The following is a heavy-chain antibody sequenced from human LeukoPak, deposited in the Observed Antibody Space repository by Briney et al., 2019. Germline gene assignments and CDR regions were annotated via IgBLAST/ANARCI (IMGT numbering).Heavy chain of an antibody. D-gene: IGHD3-10*01. Sequence: MPSETLSLTCTVSGGSISSSSYYWGWIRQPPGKGLEWIGSIYYSGSTYYNPSLKSRVTISVDTSKNQFSLKLSSVTAADTAVYYCARLHPSGNGWFDPWGQGTLVTVPS. CDR2: IYYSGST. J-gene: IGHJ5*02. CDR1: GGSISSSSYY. CDR3: ARLHPSGNGWFDP. V-gene: IGHV4-39*01.